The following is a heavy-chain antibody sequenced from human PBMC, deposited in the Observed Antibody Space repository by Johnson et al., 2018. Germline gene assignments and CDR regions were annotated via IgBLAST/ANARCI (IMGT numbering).Heavy chain of an antibody. CDR1: GSTFSGSA. CDR2: IRSKANSYAT. J-gene: IGHJ6*03. Sequence: VQLVESGGGLVQPGGSLKLSCAASGSTFSGSAMHWVRQASGKGLEWIGRIRSKANSYATAYAASLKGRFTISRDDSKNTAYLKRNSLKTEDTAVDYCNRIVGVPAPLRASYYFYMDVWGKGTTVTVSS. CDR3: NRIVGVPAPLRASYYFYMDV. V-gene: IGHV3-73*01. D-gene: IGHD2-2*01.